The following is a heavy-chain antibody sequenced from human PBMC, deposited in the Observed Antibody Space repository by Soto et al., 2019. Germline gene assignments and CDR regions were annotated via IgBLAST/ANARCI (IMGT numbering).Heavy chain of an antibody. CDR2: ISGNGNTI. J-gene: IGHJ4*02. V-gene: IGHV3-11*01. Sequence: PGGSLRLSCAASAFTLSDYYMGWIRQAPGKGLEWLSYISGNGNTIYYADSVKGRFTVSRDNAKNLLYLQMNSLRAEDTAVYYCAASAVVAAHYWGQGALVTVSS. CDR1: AFTLSDYY. CDR3: AASAVVAAHY. D-gene: IGHD2-15*01.